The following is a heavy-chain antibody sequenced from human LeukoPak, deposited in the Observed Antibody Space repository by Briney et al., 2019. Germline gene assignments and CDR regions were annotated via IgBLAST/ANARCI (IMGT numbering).Heavy chain of an antibody. J-gene: IGHJ4*02. CDR1: GFTFSSYW. Sequence: GGSLRLSCAASGFTFSSYWMSWVRQAPGKGLEWVANIKQDGSEEYYVDSVKGRFTISRDNAKNSLYLQMNSLRAEDTAVYYCARDLPPYYYDSSGYDYWGQGTLVTVSS. CDR3: ARDLPPYYYDSSGYDY. CDR2: IKQDGSEE. D-gene: IGHD3-22*01. V-gene: IGHV3-7*03.